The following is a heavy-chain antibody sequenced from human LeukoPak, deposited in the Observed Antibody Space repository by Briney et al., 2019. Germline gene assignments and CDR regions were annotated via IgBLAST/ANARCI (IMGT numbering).Heavy chain of an antibody. V-gene: IGHV3-48*03. J-gene: IGHJ4*02. CDR3: ASGAQSDY. CDR1: GFTFSSYE. D-gene: IGHD1-26*01. CDR2: ISSSGSPT. Sequence: GGSLRLPCAASGFTFSSYEMNWVRQAPGKGLEWVSYISSSGSPTYYADSVKGRFTISRDNAKNSLYLQMNSLRAEDTALYYCASGAQSDYWGQGTLVTVSS.